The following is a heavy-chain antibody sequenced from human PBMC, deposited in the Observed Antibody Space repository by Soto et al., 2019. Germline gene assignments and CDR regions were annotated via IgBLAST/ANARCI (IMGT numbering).Heavy chain of an antibody. CDR3: ARGRELDDDAYPGSGMEV. CDR2: TIPMFNIA. J-gene: IGHJ6*02. V-gene: IGHV1-69*01. CDR1: GGTLSRNA. Sequence: QVHLVQSGAEVKKPGSSVKVSCKAYGGTLSRNAISWVRLAHGQGLEWMGGTIPMFNIAKHAQKFQGRVTITADESRNAAYMELSRLRSEDTAVYYGARGRELDDDAYPGSGMEVWGQETTVTVSS. D-gene: IGHD3-10*01.